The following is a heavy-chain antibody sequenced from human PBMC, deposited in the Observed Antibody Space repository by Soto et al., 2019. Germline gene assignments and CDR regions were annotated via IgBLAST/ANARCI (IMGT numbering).Heavy chain of an antibody. J-gene: IGHJ4*02. CDR2: ISGSGGST. Sequence: EVQLLESGGGLVQPGGSLRLSCAASGFTFSSYAMSWVRQAPGKGLEWVSAISGSGGSTYYADSVKGRFTISRDNSQNTLYLQMNSLRAEDTAVYYCAKRRDIVVVVAASPFDYWGQGSLVTGSS. D-gene: IGHD2-15*01. CDR3: AKRRDIVVVVAASPFDY. CDR1: GFTFSSYA. V-gene: IGHV3-23*01.